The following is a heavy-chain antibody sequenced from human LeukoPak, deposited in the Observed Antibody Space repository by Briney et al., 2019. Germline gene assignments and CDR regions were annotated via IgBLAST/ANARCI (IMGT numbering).Heavy chain of an antibody. CDR1: GFTFSSYS. Sequence: GGSLRLSCAASGFTFSSYSMTWVRQAPGKGLEWVSYISSSSSTIYYADSVKGRFTISRDNAKNSLYLQMNSLRAEDAAVYCCAREWRGVYYDSSGYYQRPFDYWGQGTLVTVSS. CDR3: AREWRGVYYDSSGYYQRPFDY. J-gene: IGHJ4*02. CDR2: ISSSSSTI. D-gene: IGHD3-22*01. V-gene: IGHV3-48*04.